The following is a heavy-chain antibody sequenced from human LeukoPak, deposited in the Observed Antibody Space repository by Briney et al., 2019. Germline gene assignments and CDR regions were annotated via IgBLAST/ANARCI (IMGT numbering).Heavy chain of an antibody. D-gene: IGHD3-10*01. CDR3: ARDRMGWFGELLFGDYYYYSMDV. CDR2: INPNSGGT. J-gene: IGHJ6*02. V-gene: IGHV1-2*02. CDR1: GYTFTVTGYY. Sequence: ASVKVSCKASGYTFTVTGYYIHWVRRAPGQGLEWMGWINPNSGGTNYAQKLQGRVTMTTDTSTSTAYMELRSLRSDDTAVYYCARDRMGWFGELLFGDYYYYSMDVWGQGTTVTVSS.